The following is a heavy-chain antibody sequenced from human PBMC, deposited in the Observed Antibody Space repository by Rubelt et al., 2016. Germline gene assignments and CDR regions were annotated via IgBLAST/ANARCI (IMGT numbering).Heavy chain of an antibody. CDR1: GGSISGYY. J-gene: IGHJ4*02. Sequence: QVQLQESGPGLVKPSETLSLTCTVSGGSISGYYWSWIRQPPGKGLECIGYISYSGRSNYNPSLKSRVTISLDTSKNQWSLNLKSVQAAETGGYYCAKEGPVVGPFDSWGQGILVTVFS. D-gene: IGHD1-26*01. V-gene: IGHV4-59*01. CDR2: ISYSGRS. CDR3: AKEGPVVGPFDS.